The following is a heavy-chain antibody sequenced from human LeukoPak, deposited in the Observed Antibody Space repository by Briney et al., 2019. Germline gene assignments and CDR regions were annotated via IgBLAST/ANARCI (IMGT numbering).Heavy chain of an antibody. Sequence: SVKVSCKVSGTTFGLSAISWVRQAPGQGLEWMGGSIPIFSRADYAQRFQDRITISWDASTGTDYMELRSLTFDDTAVYYCARVGPPRRDHYYPSSGDYLPVFEIWGHGTMVTVSS. D-gene: IGHD3-22*01. CDR3: ARVGPPRRDHYYPSSGDYLPVFEI. J-gene: IGHJ3*02. CDR2: SIPIFSRA. CDR1: GTTFGLSA. V-gene: IGHV1-69*13.